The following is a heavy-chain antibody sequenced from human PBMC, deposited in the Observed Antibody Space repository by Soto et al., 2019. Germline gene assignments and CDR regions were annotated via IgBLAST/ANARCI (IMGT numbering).Heavy chain of an antibody. CDR3: ASQDSSQGYYYGMDV. CDR2: IYPGDSDT. Sequence: PGESLKISCKGSGYSFTSYWIGWVRQMPGKGLEWMGIIYPGDSDTRYSPSFQGQVTISADKSISTAYLQWSSLKASDTAMYYCASQDSSQGYYYGMDVWGQGTTVTVSS. D-gene: IGHD6-19*01. V-gene: IGHV5-51*01. J-gene: IGHJ6*02. CDR1: GYSFTSYW.